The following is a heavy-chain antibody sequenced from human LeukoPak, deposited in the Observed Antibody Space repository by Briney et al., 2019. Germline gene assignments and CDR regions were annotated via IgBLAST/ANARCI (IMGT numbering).Heavy chain of an antibody. V-gene: IGHV4-39*01. CDR1: GGSISSSDYY. CDR2: IYYSGST. D-gene: IGHD6-19*01. CDR3: ASGRYSSGWYYFDY. Sequence: PSETLSLTCTVSGGSISSSDYYWGWIRQPPGEGLEWIGSIYYSGSTYYNPSLKSRVTISVDTSKNQFSLKLSSVTAADTAVYYCASGRYSSGWYYFDYWGQGTLVTVSS. J-gene: IGHJ4*02.